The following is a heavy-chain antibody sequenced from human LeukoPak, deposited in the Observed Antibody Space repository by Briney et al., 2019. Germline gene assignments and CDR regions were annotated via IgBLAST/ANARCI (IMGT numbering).Heavy chain of an antibody. CDR1: AYSFTSYW. CDR2: IDPSDSYT. CDR3: ARNRVTSYYYYGMDV. D-gene: IGHD3-16*01. Sequence: GESLKISCKGSAYSFTSYWISWVRQMRGKGLEWMGRIDPSDSYTNYSPSFQGHVTISADKSISTAYLQWSSLKASDTAMYYCARNRVTSYYYYGMDVWGQGTMVTVSS. V-gene: IGHV5-10-1*01. J-gene: IGHJ6*02.